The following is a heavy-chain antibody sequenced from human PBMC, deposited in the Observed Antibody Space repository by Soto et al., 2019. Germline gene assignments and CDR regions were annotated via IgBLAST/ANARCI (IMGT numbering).Heavy chain of an antibody. J-gene: IGHJ4*02. D-gene: IGHD1-26*01. CDR1: GYTFTSYY. CDR3: ARDGPSGSYNLDY. CDR2: INPSCGST. Sequence: ASVKVSCKASGYTFTSYYMHWVRQAPGQGPEWMGIINPSCGSTTYAQKFQGRVTMTGETSTSTVYMELSSLRSEETAVYYCARDGPSGSYNLDYWGQGTLVPVS. V-gene: IGHV1-46*01.